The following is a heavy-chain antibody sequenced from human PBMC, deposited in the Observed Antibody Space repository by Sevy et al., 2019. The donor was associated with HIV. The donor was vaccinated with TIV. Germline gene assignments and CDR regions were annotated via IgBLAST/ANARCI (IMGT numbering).Heavy chain of an antibody. CDR1: GYTLTELS. D-gene: IGHD3-10*01. CDR3: ATDFFMGITMVRGSFDY. J-gene: IGHJ4*02. CDR2: FDPEDGET. Sequence: ASVKVSCKVSGYTLTELSMHWVRQAPGKGLEWMGGFDPEDGETIYAQKFQGRVTMTEDTSTDTAYMELSSLRSEDTAVDYCATDFFMGITMVRGSFDYWGQGTLVTVSS. V-gene: IGHV1-24*01.